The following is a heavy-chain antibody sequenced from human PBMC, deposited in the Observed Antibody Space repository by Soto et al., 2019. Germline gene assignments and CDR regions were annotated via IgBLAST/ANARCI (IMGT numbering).Heavy chain of an antibody. J-gene: IGHJ4*02. Sequence: PSETLSLTCTVSGDSMSSSNWWNWVRQPPGKGLEWIGEAHHSGRTNYNPSLKTRVTISVDRSQNLFSLKLASVTAADTAVYYCAGGNNGYDANFDYWGQGALVTVSS. CDR1: GDSMSSSNW. D-gene: IGHD5-12*01. CDR2: AHHSGRT. V-gene: IGHV4-4*02. CDR3: AGGNNGYDANFDY.